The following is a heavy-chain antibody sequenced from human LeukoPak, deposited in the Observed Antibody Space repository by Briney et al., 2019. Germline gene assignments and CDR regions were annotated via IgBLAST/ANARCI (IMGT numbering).Heavy chain of an antibody. CDR3: ARDSVVVAATGYFQH. V-gene: IGHV1-18*01. Sequence: ASVKVSCKASGGAFSSYAISWVRQAPGQGLEWMGWISAYNGNTNYAQKLQGRVTMTTDTSTSTAYMELRSLRSDDTAVYYCARDSVVVAATGYFQHWGQGTLVTVSS. D-gene: IGHD2-15*01. CDR1: GGAFSSYA. J-gene: IGHJ1*01. CDR2: ISAYNGNT.